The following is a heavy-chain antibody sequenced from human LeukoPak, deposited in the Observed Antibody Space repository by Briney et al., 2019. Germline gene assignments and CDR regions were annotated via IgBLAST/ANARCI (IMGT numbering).Heavy chain of an antibody. Sequence: SETLSRTCTVSGGSISSYYWSWIRQPAGKGLEWIGRIYTSGSTNYNPSLKSRVTISVDKSKNQFSLKLSSVTAADTAVYYCARDGSTIPGGVYMDVWGKCTAVTVSS. CDR2: IYTSGST. V-gene: IGHV4-4*07. J-gene: IGHJ6*03. D-gene: IGHD2-8*02. CDR3: ARDGSTIPGGVYMDV. CDR1: GGSISSYY.